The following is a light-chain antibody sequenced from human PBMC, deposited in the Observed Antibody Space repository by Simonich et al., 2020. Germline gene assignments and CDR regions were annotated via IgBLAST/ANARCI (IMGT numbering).Light chain of an antibody. Sequence: EIVLTQSPGTLSLSPGERAPLSCRASQSVSSSNLAWYQQKPGLAPRLLIYDASSRATGIPDRFRGSGSGTDFTLPISRLEPEDFAVYYCQQYGSSPGTFGQGTKVEIK. J-gene: IGKJ1*01. CDR2: DAS. CDR3: QQYGSSPGT. CDR1: QSVSSSN. V-gene: IGKV3D-20*01.